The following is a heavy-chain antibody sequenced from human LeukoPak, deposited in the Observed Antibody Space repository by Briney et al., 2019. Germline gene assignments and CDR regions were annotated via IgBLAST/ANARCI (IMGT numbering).Heavy chain of an antibody. D-gene: IGHD4-17*01. CDR2: IYHSGST. J-gene: IGHJ3*02. Sequence: PSETLSLTCAVSGGSIGNSNWWSWVRQPPGKGLEWIGEIYHSGSTNYNPSLKSRVTISVDKSKNQFSLKLSSVTAADTAMYYCARKATTGPTKAAFDIWGQGTMVTVSS. V-gene: IGHV4-4*02. CDR1: GGSIGNSNW. CDR3: ARKATTGPTKAAFDI.